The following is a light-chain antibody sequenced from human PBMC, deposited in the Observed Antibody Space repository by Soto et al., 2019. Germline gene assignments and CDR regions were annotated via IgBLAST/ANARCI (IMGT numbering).Light chain of an antibody. CDR2: EVN. CDR3: SSYAGSSNV. Sequence: QSVLTQPPPASGSPGQPVAISCTGTSSDVGGYNYVSWYQQHPGKAPKLMIYEVNKRPSGVPDRFSGSKSGNTASLTVSGLQAEDEADYYCSSYAGSSNVFGTGTKVTVL. J-gene: IGLJ1*01. CDR1: SSDVGGYNY. V-gene: IGLV2-8*01.